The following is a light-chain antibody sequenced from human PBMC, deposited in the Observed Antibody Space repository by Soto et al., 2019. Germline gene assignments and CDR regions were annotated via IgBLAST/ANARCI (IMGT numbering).Light chain of an antibody. J-gene: IGKJ3*01. Sequence: EIVLTQSPATLSLSPGERATLSCRASQSISSYLAWYQQKLGQAPRLLIYDASNRATGIPARFSGSGSGTDFTLTISSLEPEDVAVYYCQQRTNWPPIFTFGPGTKVDIK. CDR3: QQRTNWPPIFT. CDR2: DAS. CDR1: QSISSY. V-gene: IGKV3-11*01.